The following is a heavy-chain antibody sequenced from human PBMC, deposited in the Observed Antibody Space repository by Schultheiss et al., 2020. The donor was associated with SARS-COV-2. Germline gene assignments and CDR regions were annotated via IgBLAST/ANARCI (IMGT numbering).Heavy chain of an antibody. J-gene: IGHJ5*02. V-gene: IGHV5-51*01. CDR1: GYSFTSYW. CDR3: AKVGPPLSSTSWWGRGWFDP. CDR2: IYPGDSDT. D-gene: IGHD2-2*01. Sequence: GGSLRLSCKGSGYSFTSYWIGWVRQMPGKGLEWMGIIYPGDSDTRYSPSFQGQVTISADKSISTAYLQWSSLKASDTAMYYCAKVGPPLSSTSWWGRGWFDPWGQGTLVTVSS.